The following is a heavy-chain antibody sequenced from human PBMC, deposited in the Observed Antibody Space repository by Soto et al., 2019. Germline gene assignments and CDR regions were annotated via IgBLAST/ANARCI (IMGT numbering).Heavy chain of an antibody. V-gene: IGHV3-11*01. J-gene: IGHJ6*02. CDR1: GFTFSDYY. D-gene: IGHD6-13*01. Sequence: QVQLVESGEGLVKSGGSLRLSCAASGFTFSDYYMIWIRLAPGKGLEWVSYISSSGTTIYHADSVKGRFTTSRDNAKNSLFLQMNSLRAEDTAVYYCARGIPIFYGMDVWGQGTTVTVSS. CDR3: ARGIPIFYGMDV. CDR2: ISSSGTTI.